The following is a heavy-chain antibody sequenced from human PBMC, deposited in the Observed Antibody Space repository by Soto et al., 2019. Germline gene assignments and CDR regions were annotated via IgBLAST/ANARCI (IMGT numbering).Heavy chain of an antibody. CDR1: GGSISSSNW. J-gene: IGHJ4*02. CDR3: ASHLAVAWFDY. D-gene: IGHD6-19*01. V-gene: IGHV4-4*02. Sequence: SETLSLTCDVSGGSISSSNWWRWFRQPPGKGLEWIGEIYHSGSTNYNPSLKSRVTISVDKSKNQFSLKLSSVTAADTAVYYCASHLAVAWFDYWGQGTLVTVSS. CDR2: IYHSGST.